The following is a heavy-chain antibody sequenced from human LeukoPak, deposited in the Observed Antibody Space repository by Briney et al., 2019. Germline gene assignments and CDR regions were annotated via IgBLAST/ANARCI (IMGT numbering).Heavy chain of an antibody. CDR2: IIPILGIA. CDR3: AREGQWLAFDY. V-gene: IGHV1-69*04. Sequence: GASVKVSCKASGGTFSSYAISWVRQAPGQGLEWMGRIIPILGIANYAQKFQGRVTMTRDTSTSTVYMELSSLRSEDTAVYYCAREGQWLAFDYWGQGTLVTVSS. J-gene: IGHJ4*02. D-gene: IGHD6-19*01. CDR1: GGTFSSYA.